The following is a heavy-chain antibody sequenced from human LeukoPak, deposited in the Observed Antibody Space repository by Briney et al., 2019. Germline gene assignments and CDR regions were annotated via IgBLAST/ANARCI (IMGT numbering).Heavy chain of an antibody. Sequence: ASVKVSCKASGYTFTSYAMNWVRQAPGQGLEWMGWINTNTGNPTYAQGFTGRFVFSLDTSVSTAYLQISSLKAEDTAVYYCARAGLGGYYDILTGYYGERGYFDYWGQGTLVTVSS. D-gene: IGHD3-9*01. CDR1: GYTFTSYA. CDR3: ARAGLGGYYDILTGYYGERGYFDY. CDR2: INTNTGNP. V-gene: IGHV7-4-1*02. J-gene: IGHJ4*02.